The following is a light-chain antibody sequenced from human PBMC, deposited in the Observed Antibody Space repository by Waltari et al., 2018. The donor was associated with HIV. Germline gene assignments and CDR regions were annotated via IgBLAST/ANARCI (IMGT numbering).Light chain of an antibody. V-gene: IGKV3-11*01. CDR2: DAS. J-gene: IGKJ1*01. Sequence: EIVLTQSPATLSLSPGERATLSCRASQSVSVYLAWYQQKPGQAPRLLIYDASNRATGIPVKFSGSGSGTDFTLTISSLEPEDFAVYYCYQRNNWPRTFGQGTKVEIK. CDR3: YQRNNWPRT. CDR1: QSVSVY.